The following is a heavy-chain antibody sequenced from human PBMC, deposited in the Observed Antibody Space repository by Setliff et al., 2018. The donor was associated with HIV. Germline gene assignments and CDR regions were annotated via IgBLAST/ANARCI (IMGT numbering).Heavy chain of an antibody. CDR2: ISVSGFNL. CDR1: GFTFSAYN. V-gene: IGHV3-21*01. D-gene: IGHD6-25*01. Sequence: GGSLRLSCAASGFTFSAYNMNWVRLAPGRGLEWISSISVSGFNLYYADSVKGRFFVSRDDAKNSLFLQMNSLKAEDTAVYFCARVRARYSSGWSFDYWGQGTPVTVSS. J-gene: IGHJ4*02. CDR3: ARVRARYSSGWSFDY.